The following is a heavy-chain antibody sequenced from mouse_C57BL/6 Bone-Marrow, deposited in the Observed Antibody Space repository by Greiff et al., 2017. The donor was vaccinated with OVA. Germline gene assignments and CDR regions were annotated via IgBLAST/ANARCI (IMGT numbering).Heavy chain of an antibody. V-gene: IGHV1-64*01. D-gene: IGHD1-1*01. CDR1: GYTFTSYW. CDR3: ALYYYGLYAMDY. Sequence: VQLQQPGAELVKPGASVQLSCKASGYTFTSYWMHWVKQRPGQGLEWIGMIHPNSGSTNYNEKFKSKATLTVDKSSSTAYMQLSSLTSEDSAVYYCALYYYGLYAMDYWGQGTSVTVSS. J-gene: IGHJ4*01. CDR2: IHPNSGST.